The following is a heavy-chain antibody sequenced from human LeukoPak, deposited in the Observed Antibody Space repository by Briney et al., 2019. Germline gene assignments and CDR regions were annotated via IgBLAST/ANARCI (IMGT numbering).Heavy chain of an antibody. CDR2: IIPIFGTA. CDR3: AIHCSGGSCYNWFDP. D-gene: IGHD2-15*01. Sequence: ASVKVSCKASGGTFSSYAISWVRQAPGQGLESVGGIIPIFGTANYAQKFQGRVTITTDESTSTAYMELSSLRSEDTAVYYCAIHCSGGSCYNWFDPWGQGTLVTVSS. J-gene: IGHJ5*02. CDR1: GGTFSSYA. V-gene: IGHV1-69*05.